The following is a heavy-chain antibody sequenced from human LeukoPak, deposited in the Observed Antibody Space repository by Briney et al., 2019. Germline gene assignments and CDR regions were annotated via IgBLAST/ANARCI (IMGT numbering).Heavy chain of an antibody. CDR3: ARANAFDL. Sequence: PSETLSLTCAVSGGSISSNYWNWIRQAAGKGLEWIGRIHSSGSTNYNPSLKSRVTMSVDTSMNQFSLNLSSVTAADTAVYYCARANAFDLWGQGTMVTVSS. V-gene: IGHV4-4*07. CDR2: IHSSGST. CDR1: GGSISSNY. J-gene: IGHJ3*01.